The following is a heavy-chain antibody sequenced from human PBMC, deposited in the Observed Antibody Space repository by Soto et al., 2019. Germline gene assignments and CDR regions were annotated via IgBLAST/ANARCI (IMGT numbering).Heavy chain of an antibody. D-gene: IGHD2-15*01. CDR2: IISSCSYI. V-gene: IGHV3-21*01. J-gene: IGHJ4*02. CDR3: ATLDTAEIQTAAY. Sequence: PGGSLRLSCAASGFTFSSYTMNWVRQAPGKGLEWVSFIISSCSYIYYADSVKGRFTISRDNAKNSLYLQMNSLRAEDTAVYYCATLDTAEIQTAAYWGQGTLVTVSS. CDR1: GFTFSSYT.